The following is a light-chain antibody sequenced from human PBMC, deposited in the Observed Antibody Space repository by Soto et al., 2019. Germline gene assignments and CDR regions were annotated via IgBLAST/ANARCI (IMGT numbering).Light chain of an antibody. J-gene: IGKJ1*01. V-gene: IGKV3-15*01. CDR3: QQSNNWPWT. CDR1: QSVSSN. CDR2: DAS. Sequence: EIVMTQSPATLSVSPGERATLSCRASQSVSSNLAWYQQRPGQAPRLLIYDASTRATGIPARFSGSGSGTAFTLTISSLQSEDFAVYYCQQSNNWPWTFGQGTKVEIK.